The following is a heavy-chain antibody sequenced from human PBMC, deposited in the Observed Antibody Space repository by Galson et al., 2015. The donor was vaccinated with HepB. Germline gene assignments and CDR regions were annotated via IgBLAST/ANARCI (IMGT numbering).Heavy chain of an antibody. CDR1: GYSFTSYW. CDR3: ARHEGLMVRGVIDYYGMDV. J-gene: IGHJ6*02. D-gene: IGHD3-10*01. V-gene: IGHV5-51*01. CDR2: IYPGDSDT. Sequence: QSGAEVKKPGESLKISCKGSGYSFTSYWIGWVRQMPGKGLEWMGIIYPGDSDTRYSPSFQGQVTISADKSISTAYLQWSSLKASDTAMYYCARHEGLMVRGVIDYYGMDVWGQGTTVTVSS.